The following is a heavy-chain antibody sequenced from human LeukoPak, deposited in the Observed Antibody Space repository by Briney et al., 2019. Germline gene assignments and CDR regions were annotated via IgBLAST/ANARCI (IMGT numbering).Heavy chain of an antibody. CDR3: AVHSSGWKRFDY. CDR1: GFTFSSYW. CDR2: IKQDGSEK. Sequence: GGSLRLSCAASGFTFSSYWMSWVRQAPGKGLEWVANIKQDGSEKYYVDSVKGRFTISRDNAENSLYLRMNTLRAEDTAVYYCAVHSSGWKRFDYWGQGTLVTVSS. D-gene: IGHD6-19*01. J-gene: IGHJ4*02. V-gene: IGHV3-7*01.